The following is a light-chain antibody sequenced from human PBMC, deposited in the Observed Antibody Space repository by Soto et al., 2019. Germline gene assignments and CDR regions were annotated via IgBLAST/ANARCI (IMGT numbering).Light chain of an antibody. CDR2: KAS. CDR1: QSIGSW. V-gene: IGKV1-5*03. CDR3: QLYNSYLWR. Sequence: DIQMTQSPSTLSASVGDRVTITCRASQSIGSWLAWYQQKPGKAPKLLIFKASTLESGVPSRFSGSGSGTDFTLTISSLQPDDFATYYCQLYNSYLWRFGQGTKVDIK. J-gene: IGKJ1*01.